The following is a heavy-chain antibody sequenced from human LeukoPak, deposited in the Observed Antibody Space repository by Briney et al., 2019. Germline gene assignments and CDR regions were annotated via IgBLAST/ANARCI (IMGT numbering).Heavy chain of an antibody. CDR1: GDSVSSNSAA. CDR3: AREDTYGSGSYSSSYNWFDP. CDR2: TYYRSKWYN. V-gene: IGHV6-1*01. Sequence: SQTLSLTCAISGDSVSSNSAAWNWIRQSPSRGLEWLGRTYYRSKWYNDYAVSVKSRITINPVTSKNQFSLQLNSVTPEDTAVYYCAREDTYGSGSYSSSYNWFDPWGQGTLVTVSS. J-gene: IGHJ5*02. D-gene: IGHD3-10*01.